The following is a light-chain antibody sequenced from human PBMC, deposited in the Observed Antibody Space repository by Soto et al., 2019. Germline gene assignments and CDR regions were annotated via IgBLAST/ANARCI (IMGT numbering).Light chain of an antibody. CDR1: QTISTNF. CDR3: QQYFISAT. J-gene: IGKJ1*01. V-gene: IGKV3-20*01. CDR2: DAS. Sequence: EIVLTQSPGTLSLSPGERATLSCKASQTISTNFLAWYQQKPGQTPRLLIYDASSRATDIPDRFSGSGSGTDFTLTFSRLEPEDCAVYYCQQYFISATFGQGTKVEIK.